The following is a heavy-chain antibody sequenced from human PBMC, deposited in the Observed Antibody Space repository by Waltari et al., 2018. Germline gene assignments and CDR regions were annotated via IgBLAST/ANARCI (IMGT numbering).Heavy chain of an antibody. CDR2: INHTGST. CDR3: AITSAGFWRWLQFDC. V-gene: IGHV4-34*01. D-gene: IGHD3-3*01. CDR1: GGSFSGYY. J-gene: IGHJ4*02. Sequence: QVQLQQWGAGLLKPSETLSLTCAVYGGSFSGYYWCWIRQPPGKGLEWIGEINHTGSTNYNPSRKSRVTIAVGTSKNQFSLKLGSVTAAGTAVYYCAITSAGFWRWLQFDCWGQGTLVTVSS.